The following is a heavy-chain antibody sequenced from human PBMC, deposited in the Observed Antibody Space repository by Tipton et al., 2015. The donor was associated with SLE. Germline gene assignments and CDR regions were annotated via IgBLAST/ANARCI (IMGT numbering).Heavy chain of an antibody. CDR3: ARHVDPTDYYYYAVDV. J-gene: IGHJ6*02. CDR2: ISYTETT. Sequence: TLSLTCTVSGGSISGYHWSWLRQPPGKGLEWIGYISYTETTKYNPSLESRVIISVDTSKNQFSLRLSSVTAADTAVYYCARHVDPTDYYYYAVDVWGQGTTVTVSS. CDR1: GGSISGYH. V-gene: IGHV4-59*08.